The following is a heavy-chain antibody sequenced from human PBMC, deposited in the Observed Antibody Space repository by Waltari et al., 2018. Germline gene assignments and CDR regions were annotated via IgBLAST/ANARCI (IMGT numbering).Heavy chain of an antibody. CDR2: IYHSGSA. V-gene: IGHV4-38-2*01. CDR3: ARGHGVRGGWFDY. CDR1: GYSISSGYY. Sequence: QVQLQESGPGLVKPSETLSLTCAVSGYSISSGYYWGWIRQPPGKGLEWIGSIYHSGSAYNNPSLKSQVTISVDTSKTQFSLKLSSVTAADTAVYYCARGHGVRGGWFDYWGQGTLVTFSS. D-gene: IGHD3-10*01. J-gene: IGHJ4*02.